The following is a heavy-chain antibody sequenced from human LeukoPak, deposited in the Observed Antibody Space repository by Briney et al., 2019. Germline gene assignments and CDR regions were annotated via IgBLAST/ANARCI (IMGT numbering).Heavy chain of an antibody. Sequence: PGGSLRLSCTASGFTFGGYAMGWFRQAPGKGLEWVGFIRSKAYGGTTEYAASVKGRFTISRDDSKSIAYLQMNSLKTEDTAVYYCTRQYSGYEPTTDYFDYWGQGTLVTVSS. CDR1: GFTFGGYA. CDR3: TRQYSGYEPTTDYFDY. V-gene: IGHV3-49*03. CDR2: IRSKAYGGTT. J-gene: IGHJ4*02. D-gene: IGHD5-12*01.